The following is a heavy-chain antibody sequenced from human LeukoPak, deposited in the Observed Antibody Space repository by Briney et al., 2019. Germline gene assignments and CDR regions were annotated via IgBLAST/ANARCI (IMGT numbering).Heavy chain of an antibody. CDR2: IYSGATT. Sequence: GGSLRLSCTASGFTLSTYYMNWVRQAPGKGLEWVSIIYSGATTYYADSVKGRFTISRDTSKNTVSLQMNSLRADDTAVYFCARVGDHFHWNLDLWGRGTLVTVSS. J-gene: IGHJ2*01. CDR1: GFTLSTYY. V-gene: IGHV3-53*01. CDR3: ARVGDHFHWNLDL. D-gene: IGHD3-3*02.